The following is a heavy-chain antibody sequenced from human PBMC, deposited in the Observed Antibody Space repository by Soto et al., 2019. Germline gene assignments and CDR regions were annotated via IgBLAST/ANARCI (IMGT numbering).Heavy chain of an antibody. V-gene: IGHV1-69*13. CDR2: IIPIFGTA. CDR3: AIVSITMIVVDVYYGMDV. D-gene: IGHD3-22*01. CDR1: GGTFSSYA. Sequence: GASLKVSCKASGGTFSSYAISWVRQAPGKGLEWMGGIIPIFGTANYAQKFQGRVTITADESTSTAYMELSSLRSEDTAVYYCAIVSITMIVVDVYYGMDVWGQGTTVTVSS. J-gene: IGHJ6*02.